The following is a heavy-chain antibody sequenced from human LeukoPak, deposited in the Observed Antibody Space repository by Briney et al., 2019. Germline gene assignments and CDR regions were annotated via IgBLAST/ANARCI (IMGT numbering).Heavy chain of an antibody. Sequence: SETLSLTCAVYGGSFSGYYWGWIRQPPGKGLEWIGEINHGGSTNYNPSLKSRVTISVDTSKSQFSLKLSSVTAADTAVYYCARTKYNWNALDYWGQGTLVAVSS. CDR3: ARTKYNWNALDY. CDR2: INHGGST. V-gene: IGHV4-34*01. CDR1: GGSFSGYY. J-gene: IGHJ4*02. D-gene: IGHD1-1*01.